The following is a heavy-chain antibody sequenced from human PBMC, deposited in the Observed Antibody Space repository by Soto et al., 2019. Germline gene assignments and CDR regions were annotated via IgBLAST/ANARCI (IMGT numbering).Heavy chain of an antibody. CDR3: ARDHRITVVREPKGDAFDI. J-gene: IGHJ3*02. D-gene: IGHD3-10*01. V-gene: IGHV1-69*01. CDR2: IIPIFGTA. Sequence: QVQLVQSGAEVKKPGSSVKVSCKASGGTFSSYAISWVRQAPGQGLEWMGGIIPIFGTANYAQKFQGRVTITADESTSQAYMEMRSLRSEETAVYYCARDHRITVVREPKGDAFDIWGQGTMVTVSS. CDR1: GGTFSSYA.